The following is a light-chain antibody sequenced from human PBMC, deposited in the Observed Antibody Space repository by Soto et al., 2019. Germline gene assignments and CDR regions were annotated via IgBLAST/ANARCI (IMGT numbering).Light chain of an antibody. Sequence: QSALTQPAAVSGSPAQSITISCTGTNSDVGGYNYVSWYQQHPGKAPKLMISDVSNRPSGVSNRFSGSKSGNTASLTISGLQAEDEADYYCTSWTTSNSYVFGTGTKLTVL. J-gene: IGLJ1*01. CDR1: NSDVGGYNY. V-gene: IGLV2-14*01. CDR3: TSWTTSNSYV. CDR2: DVS.